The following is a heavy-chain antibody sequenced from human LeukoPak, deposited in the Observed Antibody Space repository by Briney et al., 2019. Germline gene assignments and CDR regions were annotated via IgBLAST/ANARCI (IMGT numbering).Heavy chain of an antibody. CDR2: IIPVLGVS. Sequence: GASVKVSCKASGDSFSNYVITWVRQAPGQGLEWMGRIIPVLGVSNFAQKFQGRVTITADKSTNTAHMELSRLESGDTAVYYCAAETSANIGKDDYWGQGTLVTVSS. CDR3: AAETSANIGKDDY. J-gene: IGHJ4*02. CDR1: GDSFSNYV. V-gene: IGHV1-69*04. D-gene: IGHD2/OR15-2a*01.